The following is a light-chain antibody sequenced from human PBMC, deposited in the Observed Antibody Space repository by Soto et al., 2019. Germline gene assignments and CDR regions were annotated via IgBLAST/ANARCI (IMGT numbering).Light chain of an antibody. CDR1: QSVSRTS. CDR3: QHYGSSPPFT. Sequence: EIVLTQSPGTLSFSPGESATLSCRASQSVSRTSLVWYQQKRGQAPRLLIYGVSSRATGIPDRFNGSGSGTDFTLTISRLEPEDFAVYYCQHYGSSPPFTFGPGTKVDIK. CDR2: GVS. J-gene: IGKJ3*01. V-gene: IGKV3-20*01.